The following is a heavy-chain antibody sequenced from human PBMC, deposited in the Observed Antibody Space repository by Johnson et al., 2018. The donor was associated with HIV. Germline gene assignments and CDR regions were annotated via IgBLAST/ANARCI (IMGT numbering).Heavy chain of an antibody. D-gene: IGHD5-18*01. CDR3: ARDRYSYGRDAFDI. V-gene: IGHV3-66*02. CDR2: IQSGENT. J-gene: IGHJ3*02. CDR1: GFSFASYA. Sequence: EVQLLESGGGLVQPGGSLRLSCEASGFSFASYALSWVRQAPGKGLEWVSVIQSGENTLYADSVKGRFTISRDNSKNTLYLQMNSLRAEDTAVYYCARDRYSYGRDAFDIWGQGTMVTVSS.